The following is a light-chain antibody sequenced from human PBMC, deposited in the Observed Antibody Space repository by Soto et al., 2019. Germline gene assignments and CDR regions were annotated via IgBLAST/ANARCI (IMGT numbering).Light chain of an antibody. Sequence: DIVLTQSSGTLSLSPGERATLSCRASQSFSSYLAWYQQKPGQAPRLLIYGASSRATGIPDRFSGSGSGTDFTLTISRLEPEDFAVYYCQQYGSSSRTFGQGTKVEIK. V-gene: IGKV3-20*01. CDR3: QQYGSSSRT. CDR1: QSFSSY. J-gene: IGKJ1*01. CDR2: GAS.